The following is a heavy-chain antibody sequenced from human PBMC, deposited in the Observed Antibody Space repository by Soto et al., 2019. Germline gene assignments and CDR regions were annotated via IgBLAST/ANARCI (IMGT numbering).Heavy chain of an antibody. J-gene: IGHJ5*02. V-gene: IGHV1-69*01. CDR3: ARSQNGWYAGWFDP. Sequence: VQLVQSGAEVKKPGSSVKVSCKASGGTFSSYAISWVRQAPGQGLEWMGGIIPICGTANYAKKFKGRVTITADESTSTAYMELSSLRSDDTAVYYGARSQNGWYAGWFDPWGQGTLVTVSS. D-gene: IGHD6-19*01. CDR2: IIPICGTA. CDR1: GGTFSSYA.